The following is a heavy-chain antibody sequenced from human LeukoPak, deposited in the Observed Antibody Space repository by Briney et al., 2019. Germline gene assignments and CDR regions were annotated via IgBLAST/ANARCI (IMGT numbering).Heavy chain of an antibody. V-gene: IGHV3-23*03. CDR3: ARDVVGATYFD. CDR2: IYSGGST. CDR1: GFTFSDYA. D-gene: IGHD1-26*01. J-gene: IGHJ4*02. Sequence: GGSLRLSCAASGFTFSDYAMTWVRQAPGKGLEWVSIIYSGGSTSYADSVKGRFTISRDNSKNTLYLQMNSLRAEDTAVYYCARDVVGATYFDWGQGTLVTVSS.